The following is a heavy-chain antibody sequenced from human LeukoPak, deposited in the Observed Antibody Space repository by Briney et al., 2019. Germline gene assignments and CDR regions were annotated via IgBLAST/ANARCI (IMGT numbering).Heavy chain of an antibody. V-gene: IGHV3-33*01. CDR3: AREGAPVRYYDRGDY. J-gene: IGHJ4*02. D-gene: IGHD3-22*01. CDR1: GFPFSSYV. CDR2: LWFDGGKI. Sequence: GGSLRLSCAASGFPFSSYVMHWLRQAPGKGLEWVAVLWFDGGKIYYADSVKGRFTISRDNSKNTLYLQMNSLRAEDTAVYYCAREGAPVRYYDRGDYWGQGTLVTVSS.